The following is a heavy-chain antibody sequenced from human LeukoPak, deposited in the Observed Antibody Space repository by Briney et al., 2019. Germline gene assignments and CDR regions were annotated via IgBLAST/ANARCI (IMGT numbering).Heavy chain of an antibody. Sequence: ASVKVSCKASGYTFTGYYMHWVRQAPGQGLEWMGWINPNSGGTNYAQKFQGRVTMTRDTSISTAYMELSRLRSDDTAVYYCAAPGGYNSDYYYSMDVWGQGTTVTVSS. CDR3: AAPGGYNSDYYYSMDV. J-gene: IGHJ6*02. V-gene: IGHV1-2*02. CDR2: INPNSGGT. D-gene: IGHD5-24*01. CDR1: GYTFTGYY.